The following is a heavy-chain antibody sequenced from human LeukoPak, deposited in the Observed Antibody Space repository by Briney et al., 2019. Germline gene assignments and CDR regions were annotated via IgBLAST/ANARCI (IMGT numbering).Heavy chain of an antibody. J-gene: IGHJ4*02. CDR1: GGSISSYY. Sequence: SETLSLTCTVSGGSISSYYWSWIRQPPGKGLEWIGYIYYSGSTNYNPSLKSRVTISVDTSKNQFSLKLSSVTAADTAVYYCARHSYDSSGYYLILFDYWGQGTLVTVSS. V-gene: IGHV4-59*08. CDR3: ARHSYDSSGYYLILFDY. D-gene: IGHD3-22*01. CDR2: IYYSGST.